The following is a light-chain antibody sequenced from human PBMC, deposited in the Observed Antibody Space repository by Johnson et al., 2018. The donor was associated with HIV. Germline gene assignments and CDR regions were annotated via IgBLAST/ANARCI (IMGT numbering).Light chain of an antibody. V-gene: IGLV1-51*01. J-gene: IGLJ1*01. Sequence: QSVLTQPPSVSAAPGQKVTVSCSGSTSNIGNNYVSWYQQLPGTAPKLLIYDNNKRPSGIPDRFSGSKSGTSATLGITGLQTGDEADYYCGTWDSRLEAYVFGTGTKVTAL. CDR1: TSNIGNNY. CDR2: DNN. CDR3: GTWDSRLEAYV.